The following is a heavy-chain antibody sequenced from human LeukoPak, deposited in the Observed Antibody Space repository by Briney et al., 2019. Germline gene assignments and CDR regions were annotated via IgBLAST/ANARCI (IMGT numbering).Heavy chain of an antibody. J-gene: IGHJ4*02. CDR1: GFTFSSYS. V-gene: IGHV3-21*01. D-gene: IGHD6-19*01. CDR3: ARDRGAVAGDIDY. Sequence: GGSLRLSCAASGFTFSSYSMNWVRQAPGKGLEWVSSISSSSSYIYYADSVKGRFTISRDNAKNSLYLQMNSLRAEDTAVYYCARDRGAVAGDIDYWGQGTLVTVSS. CDR2: ISSSSSYI.